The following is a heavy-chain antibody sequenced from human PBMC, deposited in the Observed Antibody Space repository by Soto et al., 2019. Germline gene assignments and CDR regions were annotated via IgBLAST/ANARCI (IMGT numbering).Heavy chain of an antibody. V-gene: IGHV3-53*01. Sequence: EVQLVESGGGLIQPGGSLKLSCEASGFTVGNNYMSWVRQAPGKGLECVSLIYSTGTTKYADSVKGRFTVSRDNAKNTMYLQMNSLRAEDTAVYYCAKDGRGSGSHYNSFGYWGQGTLVTVSS. CDR2: IYSTGTT. CDR1: GFTVGNNY. CDR3: AKDGRGSGSHYNSFGY. D-gene: IGHD3-10*01. J-gene: IGHJ4*02.